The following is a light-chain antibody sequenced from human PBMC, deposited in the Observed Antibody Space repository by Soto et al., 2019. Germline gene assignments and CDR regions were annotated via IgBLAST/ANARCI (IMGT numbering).Light chain of an antibody. Sequence: QSALTQPASVSGSPGQSITISCTGTSSDVGGYNYVSWYQQHPGKAPKLMIYDVINRPSGVSNRFSGSKSGNTASLTISGLQADDEADYYCSSYTSTSTLVFGGGTKLTVL. CDR1: SSDVGGYNY. J-gene: IGLJ2*01. CDR2: DVI. CDR3: SSYTSTSTLV. V-gene: IGLV2-14*01.